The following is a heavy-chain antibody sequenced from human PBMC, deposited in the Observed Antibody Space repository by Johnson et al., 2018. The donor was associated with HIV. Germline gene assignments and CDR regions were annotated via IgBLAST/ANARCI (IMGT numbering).Heavy chain of an antibody. CDR3: AREDQDAFDI. J-gene: IGHJ3*02. Sequence: QVQLVESGGGVVQPGGSLRLSCAASGFTFSSYAMHWVRQAPGKGLEWVAVISYDGSNKYYPDSVKGRFTISSDNFKNTLYLQMDSLRAEDTAVYYCAREDQDAFDIWGQGTMVTVS. CDR1: GFTFSSYA. CDR2: ISYDGSNK. V-gene: IGHV3-30-3*01.